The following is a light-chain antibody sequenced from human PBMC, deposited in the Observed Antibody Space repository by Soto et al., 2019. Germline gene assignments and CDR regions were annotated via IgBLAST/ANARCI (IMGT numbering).Light chain of an antibody. CDR1: QSISDT. CDR2: GAS. Sequence: EIVMTQSPATLSVSPGGRATLACRDSQSISDTLAWYQQKPGQAPRLLIHGASTRATGFPGRFSGSGSGTDFTLTISSLQSEDFAVYYCQQYNNWPWTFGQGTKVDI. J-gene: IGKJ1*01. V-gene: IGKV3-15*01. CDR3: QQYNNWPWT.